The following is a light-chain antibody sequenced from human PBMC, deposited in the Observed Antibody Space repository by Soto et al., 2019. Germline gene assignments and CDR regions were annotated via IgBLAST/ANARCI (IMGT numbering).Light chain of an antibody. J-gene: IGKJ5*01. CDR2: YAS. CDR3: QQYNSQYT. CDR1: QSVSSW. V-gene: IGKV1-5*01. Sequence: IQMTQSPSTLSASVGDRVTITCRASQSVSSWLDWYQQKPGKAPKLLIYYASSLVSGVPSRFSGSGSGTEFTLTISSLQPNDFATYYCQQYNSQYTFGQGTRLEIK.